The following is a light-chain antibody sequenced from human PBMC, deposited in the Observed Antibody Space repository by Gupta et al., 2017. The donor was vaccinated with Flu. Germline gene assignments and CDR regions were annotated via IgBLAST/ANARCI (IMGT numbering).Light chain of an antibody. CDR2: WAS. Sequence: NCKSSQSVLYSSNNKNYLAWYQQKPGQPPKLLIYWASTRESGVPDRISGSGSGTDFTLTISSLQAEDVAVYYCQQYYITPPTFGQGTKLEIK. J-gene: IGKJ2*01. V-gene: IGKV4-1*01. CDR1: QSVLYSSNNKNY. CDR3: QQYYITPPT.